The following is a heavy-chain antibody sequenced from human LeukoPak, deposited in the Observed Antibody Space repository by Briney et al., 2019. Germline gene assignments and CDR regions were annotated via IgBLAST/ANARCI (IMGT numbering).Heavy chain of an antibody. D-gene: IGHD3-10*01. CDR2: ISSSGSTI. V-gene: IGHV3-48*03. CDR1: GFTFSSYE. J-gene: IGHJ4*02. Sequence: GGSLRLSCAASGFTFSSYEMNWVRQAPGKGLEWVSYISSSGSTIYYADSVKGRFTISRDNAKNSLYLQMNSLRAEDTAVYYCARVPVLVRGMYYFDYWGQGTLVTVSS. CDR3: ARVPVLVRGMYYFDY.